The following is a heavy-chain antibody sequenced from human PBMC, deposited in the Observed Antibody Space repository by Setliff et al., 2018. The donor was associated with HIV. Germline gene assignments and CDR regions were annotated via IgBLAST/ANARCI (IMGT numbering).Heavy chain of an antibody. D-gene: IGHD3-22*01. Sequence: SETLSLTCTVSGGSISSSNYYWGWIRQPPGKGLEYIGGIYHSGSTYYNPSLKSRVTISVDTSKNQFSLKLNSVTAADTAVYYCASRVYYYDSSGYLREEGFDPWGQGTLVTVSS. CDR1: GGSISSSNYY. CDR3: ASRVYYYDSSGYLREEGFDP. J-gene: IGHJ5*02. V-gene: IGHV4-39*01. CDR2: IYHSGST.